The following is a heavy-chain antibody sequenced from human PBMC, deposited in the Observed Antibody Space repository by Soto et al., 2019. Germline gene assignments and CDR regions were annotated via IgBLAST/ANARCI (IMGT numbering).Heavy chain of an antibody. CDR3: ARDFTCGYSGSYYHY. J-gene: IGHJ4*02. D-gene: IGHD1-26*01. CDR2: ISSSSSYT. Sequence: QVQLVESGGGLVKPGGSLRLSCAASGFTFSDYYMSWIRQAPGKGLEWVSYISSSSSYTNYADSVKGRFTISRDNAKNALYLQMNRLRAEDTAGYYCARDFTCGYSGSYYHYWGQGTLVTVSS. V-gene: IGHV3-11*05. CDR1: GFTFSDYY.